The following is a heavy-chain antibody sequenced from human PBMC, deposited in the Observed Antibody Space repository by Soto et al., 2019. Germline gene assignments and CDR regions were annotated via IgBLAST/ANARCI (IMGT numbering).Heavy chain of an antibody. CDR3: ATDDYRIFPH. Sequence: HVQLVQSGPEVKKPGASVRVSCMVSGYPFTTYYIHWVRQAPGHGLEWMGWIDPRSGVAVYEQKFQGRVTMTRDTSIRTVYMALSGRTSDDPALYYCATDDYRIFPHWGQGSLVTVSS. J-gene: IGHJ4*02. D-gene: IGHD4-17*01. V-gene: IGHV1-2*02. CDR2: IDPRSGVA. CDR1: GYPFTTYY.